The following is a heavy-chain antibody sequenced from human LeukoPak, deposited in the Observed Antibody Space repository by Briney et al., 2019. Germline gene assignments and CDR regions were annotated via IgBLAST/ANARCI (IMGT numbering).Heavy chain of an antibody. J-gene: IGHJ6*02. V-gene: IGHV4-59*01. D-gene: IGHD5-18*01. Sequence: SETLSLTCTVSGGSISSYYWSWIRQPPGKGLEWIGYIYYSGSTNYNPSLKSRVTISVDTSKNQFSLKLSSVTAADTAVYYCARDLRGYRDYHYGMDVWGQGTTVTVSS. CDR1: GGSISSYY. CDR3: ARDLRGYRDYHYGMDV. CDR2: IYYSGST.